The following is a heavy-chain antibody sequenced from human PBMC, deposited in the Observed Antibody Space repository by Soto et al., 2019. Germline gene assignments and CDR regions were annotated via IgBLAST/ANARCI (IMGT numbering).Heavy chain of an antibody. CDR1: GFTFSSYS. Sequence: GSLRLSCAASGFTFSSYSMNWVRQAPGKGLEWVSSISSSSSYIYYADSVKGRFTISRDNAKNSLCLQMNSLRAEDTAVYYCARGSVHYDILTGYSYWGQGTLVTVSS. V-gene: IGHV3-21*01. CDR2: ISSSSSYI. CDR3: ARGSVHYDILTGYSY. D-gene: IGHD3-9*01. J-gene: IGHJ4*02.